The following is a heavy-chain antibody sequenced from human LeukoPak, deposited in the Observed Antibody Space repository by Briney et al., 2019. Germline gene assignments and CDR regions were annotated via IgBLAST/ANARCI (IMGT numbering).Heavy chain of an antibody. CDR1: GGSISSYY. CDR2: IYYSGST. Sequence: SETLSHTCTVSGGSISSYYWSWIRQPAGKGLEWIGSIYYSGSTYYNPSLESRVTISVDTSKNQFSLKLRSVTAADTAVYYCARDLRRDTAMVMKDYWGQGTLVTVSS. D-gene: IGHD5-18*01. J-gene: IGHJ4*02. CDR3: ARDLRRDTAMVMKDY. V-gene: IGHV4-4*07.